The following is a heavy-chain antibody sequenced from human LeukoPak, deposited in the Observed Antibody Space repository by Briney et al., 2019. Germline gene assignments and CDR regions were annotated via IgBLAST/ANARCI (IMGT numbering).Heavy chain of an antibody. J-gene: IGHJ5*02. CDR3: AKVGDIWFGDNNWFDP. CDR1: GFTFSSYW. CDR2: INSDGSST. V-gene: IGHV3-74*01. Sequence: GGSLRLPCAASGFTFSSYWMHWVRQAPGKGLVWVSRINSDGSSTSYADSVKGRFTISRDNAKNTLYLQMNSLRAEDTAVYYCAKVGDIWFGDNNWFDPWGQGTLVTVSS. D-gene: IGHD3-10*01.